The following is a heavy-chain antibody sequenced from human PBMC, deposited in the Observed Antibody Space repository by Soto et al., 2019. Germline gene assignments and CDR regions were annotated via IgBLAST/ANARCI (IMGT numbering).Heavy chain of an antibody. V-gene: IGHV3-64*01. Sequence: EVQLVESGGGLVQPGGSLRLSCAASGFTFSGYSMFWVRQAPGKGLEYVSAINTNGVNTFYAKSVKGRFTISRDNSKNTMYLQMGSLRAEDMAVYYCARGRVEDSSGWATYIDYWGQGTLVTVSS. CDR2: INTNGVNT. J-gene: IGHJ4*02. CDR1: GFTFSGYS. D-gene: IGHD6-19*01. CDR3: ARGRVEDSSGWATYIDY.